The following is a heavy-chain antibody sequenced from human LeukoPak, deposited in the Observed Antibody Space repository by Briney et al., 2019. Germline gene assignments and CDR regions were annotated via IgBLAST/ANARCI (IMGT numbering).Heavy chain of an antibody. D-gene: IGHD2-21*01. CDR3: ARNLAGHFGGFYFDD. Sequence: SETLSLTCTVSGGSISSSSSYWGWIRQPPGKGLEWIGTVYYSGSTYYNPSLKSRVTISVDTSKNQFSLKLSSVTAADTAVYYCARNLAGHFGGFYFDDWGQGTLVTVSS. CDR2: VYYSGST. CDR1: GGSISSSSSY. J-gene: IGHJ4*02. V-gene: IGHV4-39*07.